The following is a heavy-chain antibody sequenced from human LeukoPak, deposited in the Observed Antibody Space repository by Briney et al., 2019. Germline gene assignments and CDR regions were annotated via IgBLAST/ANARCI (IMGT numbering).Heavy chain of an antibody. CDR2: INPSGGST. CDR3: ARASKEDAFDI. D-gene: IGHD2/OR15-2a*01. J-gene: IGHJ3*02. Sequence: GASVKVSCKASGYTFTGYYMHWVRRAPGQGLEWMGIINPSGGSTSYAQKFQGRVTMTRDTSTSTVYMELSSLRSEDTAVYYCARASKEDAFDIWGQGTMVTVSS. V-gene: IGHV1-46*01. CDR1: GYTFTGYY.